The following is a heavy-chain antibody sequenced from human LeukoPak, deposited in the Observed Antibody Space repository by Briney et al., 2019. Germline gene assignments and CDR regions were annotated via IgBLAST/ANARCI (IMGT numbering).Heavy chain of an antibody. CDR1: GFTFSNSS. CDR3: ARSGRFGDYIFDY. J-gene: IGHJ4*02. CDR2: ISFSNTTI. V-gene: IGHV3-48*01. Sequence: GGSLRLSCAASGFTFSNSSVNWVRQSPGKGLEWISYISFSNTTIYYADSVKGRFTISRDKAKNSLYLQMNSLRAEDTAVYYCARSGRFGDYIFDYWGQGTLVTVSS. D-gene: IGHD3-10*01.